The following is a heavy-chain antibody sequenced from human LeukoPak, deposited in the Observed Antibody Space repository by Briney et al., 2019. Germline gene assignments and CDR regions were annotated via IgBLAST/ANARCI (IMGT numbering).Heavy chain of an antibody. CDR1: GGTFSRYA. Sequence: GSSVKVSCKASGGTFSRYAIRWVRQAPGQGLEWMGGIIPIFGTANYAQKFQGRVTITADESTSTTYMELGSLRSEDTAVYYCARLYRSNWYNWFDPWGQGTLVTVSS. V-gene: IGHV1-69*01. J-gene: IGHJ5*02. CDR2: IIPIFGTA. CDR3: ARLYRSNWYNWFDP. D-gene: IGHD6-13*01.